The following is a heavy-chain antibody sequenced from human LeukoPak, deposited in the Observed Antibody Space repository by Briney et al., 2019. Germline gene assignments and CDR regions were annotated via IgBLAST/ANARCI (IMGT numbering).Heavy chain of an antibody. D-gene: IGHD3-22*01. CDR2: IYYRGSP. CDR3: ARDTRFYDSSAYYYFGY. CDR1: GASTSSYY. V-gene: IGHV4-59*01. J-gene: IGHJ4*02. Sequence: SETLSLTCTVSGASTSSYYWRWIRQPPGKGLEWIGDIYYRGSPNYNPSLKSRVTISIDASKNQFSLKLSSVTAADTAVYYCARDTRFYDSSAYYYFGYWGQGTLVTVSS.